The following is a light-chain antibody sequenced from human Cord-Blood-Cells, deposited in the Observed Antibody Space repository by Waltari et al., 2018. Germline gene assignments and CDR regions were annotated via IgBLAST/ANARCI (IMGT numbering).Light chain of an antibody. CDR3: QQYNSYSPYT. CDR1: QSISSW. V-gene: IGKV1-5*03. J-gene: IGKJ2*01. Sequence: DIQMTQSPSTLSASVGARVTINCRASQSISSWLAVYQQKPGKAPKRLIYKASSLESGVPARFSGSGSGTEFTLTISSLQPDDFATYYCQQYNSYSPYTFGQGTKLEIK. CDR2: KAS.